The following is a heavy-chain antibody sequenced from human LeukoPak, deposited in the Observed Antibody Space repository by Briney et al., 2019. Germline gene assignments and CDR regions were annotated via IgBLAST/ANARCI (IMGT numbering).Heavy chain of an antibody. J-gene: IGHJ6*02. D-gene: IGHD1-26*01. CDR2: VYYSART. CDR3: ARTFSESYYYYGMDV. Sequence: SEALSLTCTVSGGSISSYYWSWIRQPPGKGLEWIGYVYYSARTNYNPSLKSRVTISVDTSKNQFSLKLSSVTAADTAVYYCARTFSESYYYYGMDVWGQGTTVTVSS. V-gene: IGHV4-59*01. CDR1: GGSISSYY.